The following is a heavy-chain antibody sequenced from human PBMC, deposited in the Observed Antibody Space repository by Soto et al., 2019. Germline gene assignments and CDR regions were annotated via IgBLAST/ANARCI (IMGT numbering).Heavy chain of an antibody. V-gene: IGHV4-34*01. CDR1: GGSFSGYY. D-gene: IGHD2-21*02. CDR3: ARVCGGDCHHGMDV. J-gene: IGHJ6*02. CDR2: INHSAST. Sequence: SETLSLTCAVYGGSFSGYYWTWIRQPPGKGLECIGEINHSASTNYNPSLKSRLTLSLDTPNHQFSLKLSSVPAADRAVYYCARVCGGDCHHGMDVWGQGTTVTV.